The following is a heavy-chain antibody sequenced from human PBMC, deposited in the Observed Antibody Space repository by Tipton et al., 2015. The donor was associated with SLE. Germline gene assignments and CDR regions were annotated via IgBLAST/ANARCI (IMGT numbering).Heavy chain of an antibody. V-gene: IGHV4-39*07. Sequence: TLSLTCTVSGGSISSSSHYWGWIRQPPGKGLEWIGEINHSGSTNYNPSLKSRVTISVDTSKNQFSLKLSSVTAADTAVYYCARGQGPGSGSFPFDYWGQGTLVTVSS. CDR1: GGSISSSSHY. J-gene: IGHJ4*02. CDR3: ARGQGPGSGSFPFDY. CDR2: INHSGST. D-gene: IGHD3-10*01.